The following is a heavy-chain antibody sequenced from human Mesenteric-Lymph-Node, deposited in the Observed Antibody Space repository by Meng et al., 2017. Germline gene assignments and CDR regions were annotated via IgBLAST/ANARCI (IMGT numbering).Heavy chain of an antibody. D-gene: IGHD6-13*01. CDR3: ARVERYSSSWYSYVY. CDR1: GYTFTSYY. Sequence: ASVKVSCKASGYTFTSYYMHWVRQAPGQGLEWMGWISAYNGNTNYAQKLQGRVTMTTDTSTSTVYMELSSLRSEDTAVYYCARVERYSSSWYSYVYWGQGTLVTVSS. CDR2: ISAYNGNT. J-gene: IGHJ4*02. V-gene: IGHV1-18*04.